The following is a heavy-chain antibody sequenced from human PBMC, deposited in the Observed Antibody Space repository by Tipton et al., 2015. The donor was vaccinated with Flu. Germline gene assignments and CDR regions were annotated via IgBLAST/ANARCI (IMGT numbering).Heavy chain of an antibody. CDR3: VRTKDGYTLSNFVY. Sequence: TLSLTCTVSGASLRSSSYYWGWIRQPQGKGLEWIGSFYYDVGTYYNPSLNSRVTISVDESKNQFSLRLTSVTAADTAVYYYVRTKDGYTLSNFVYWGQGTLVTVSS. CDR2: FYYDVGT. V-gene: IGHV4-39*07. CDR1: GASLRSSSYY. D-gene: IGHD5-24*01. J-gene: IGHJ4*02.